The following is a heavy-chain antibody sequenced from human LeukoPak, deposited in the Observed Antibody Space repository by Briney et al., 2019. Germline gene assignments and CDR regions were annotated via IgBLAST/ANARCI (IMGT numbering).Heavy chain of an antibody. D-gene: IGHD3-10*01. CDR2: IKSKTDGGTT. CDR1: GFTFSNAW. CDR3: TTDIYRLWFFDY. J-gene: IGHJ4*02. Sequence: AGSLRLSCAASGFTFSNAWMSWVRQAPGKGLEWVGRIKSKTDGGTTDYASPAKGRITISRDDSKDTLYLQMNSLKTEDTAVYYCTTDIYRLWFFDYWGQGTLVTVSS. V-gene: IGHV3-15*01.